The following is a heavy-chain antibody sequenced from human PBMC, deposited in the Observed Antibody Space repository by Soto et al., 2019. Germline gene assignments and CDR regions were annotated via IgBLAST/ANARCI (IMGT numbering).Heavy chain of an antibody. D-gene: IGHD1-1*01. Sequence: QVQLQESGPGLVKPSGTLSLTCAVSGGSISTSNWWSWVRQPPGKGLAWIGEIYHSGSTNYNPSFKSLVAMRVDKCKPQCSLKLISATAADRALYYCASPSTSRTPLDYWRQGGLVTVSS. CDR1: GGSISTSNW. CDR2: IYHSGST. V-gene: IGHV4-4*02. CDR3: ASPSTSRTPLDY. J-gene: IGHJ4*02.